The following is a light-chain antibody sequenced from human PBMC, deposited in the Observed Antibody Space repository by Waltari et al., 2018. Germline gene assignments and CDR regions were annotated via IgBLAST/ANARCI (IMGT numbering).Light chain of an antibody. V-gene: IGKV3-11*01. CDR2: DAS. J-gene: IGKJ1*01. Sequence: EIVLTQSPATLSLSPGESAPLSCRSSQSVSSYLAWYQQKVGQAPRLLIYDASNRATGIPARFSGSGSGTDCTFTISSLEPEDFAVYYCLQRSSWPWTFGQGTKVEIK. CDR1: QSVSSY. CDR3: LQRSSWPWT.